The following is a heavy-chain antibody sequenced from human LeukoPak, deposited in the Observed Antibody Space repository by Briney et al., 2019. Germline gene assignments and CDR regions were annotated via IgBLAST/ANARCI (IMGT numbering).Heavy chain of an antibody. D-gene: IGHD3-10*01. V-gene: IGHV4-61*02. CDR1: GGSISNGNYY. Sequence: SETLSLTCTVSGGSISNGNYYWSWIRQPAGKGLEWIGRIYTSGSTNYNPSLKSRLTISLDTSKKQFSLKLTSVTAADTAVYYCARFTMVRGVIPFDYWGQGTLVTVSS. CDR3: ARFTMVRGVIPFDY. CDR2: IYTSGST. J-gene: IGHJ4*02.